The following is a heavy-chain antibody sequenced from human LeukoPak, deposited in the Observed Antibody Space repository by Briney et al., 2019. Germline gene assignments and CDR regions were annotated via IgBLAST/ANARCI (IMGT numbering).Heavy chain of an antibody. D-gene: IGHD6-19*01. J-gene: IGHJ4*02. CDR2: ISYDGSNK. V-gene: IGHV3-30-3*01. CDR1: GFTFSSYA. Sequence: WGSLRLSCAASGFTFSSYAMHWVRQAPGKGLEGVAVISYDGSNKYYADSVKGRFTISRDNSKNTLYLQMNSLRAEDTAVYYYARDRIIAVAGTEIDYWGQGTLVTASS. CDR3: ARDRIIAVAGTEIDY.